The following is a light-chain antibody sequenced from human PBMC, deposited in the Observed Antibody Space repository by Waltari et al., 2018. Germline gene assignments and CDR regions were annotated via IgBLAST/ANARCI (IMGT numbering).Light chain of an antibody. Sequence: DIGLTQSPSSLSASVGDRVTITCRASQTIRDDLSWYKQRPGKAPNLLIDTASNLQSGVPPRFSGSGSGTDFTLTISSLQPEDFAIYYCQQSYNFPRTFGQGTKVEVK. V-gene: IGKV1-39*01. CDR3: QQSYNFPRT. CDR1: QTIRDD. J-gene: IGKJ1*01. CDR2: TAS.